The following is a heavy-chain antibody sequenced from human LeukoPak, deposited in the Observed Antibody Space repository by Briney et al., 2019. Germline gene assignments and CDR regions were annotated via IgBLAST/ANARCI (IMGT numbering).Heavy chain of an antibody. J-gene: IGHJ4*02. CDR3: ARGRGWLRPFDY. Sequence: SQTLSLICTVSGGSLSSGDYYWSWIRQPPGKGLEWIGYIYYSGSTYYNPSLKSRVTISVDTSKNQFSLKLSSVTAADTAVYYCARGRGWLRPFDYWGQGTLITVSS. CDR2: IYYSGST. V-gene: IGHV4-30-4*08. D-gene: IGHD5-12*01. CDR1: GGSLSSGDYY.